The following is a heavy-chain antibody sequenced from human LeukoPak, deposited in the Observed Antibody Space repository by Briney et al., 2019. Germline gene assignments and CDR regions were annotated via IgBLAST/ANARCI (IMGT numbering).Heavy chain of an antibody. D-gene: IGHD2-2*01. Sequence: GSLRLSCAASGFTFSSYSMNWVPQAPGKGLEWVSSISSSSSYIYYADSVKGRFTISKDNAKNSLYLQMNSLRAEDTAVYYCARVGRGVVPAGGDYWGQGTLVTVSS. V-gene: IGHV3-21*01. CDR3: ARVGRGVVPAGGDY. J-gene: IGHJ4*02. CDR2: ISSSSSYI. CDR1: GFTFSSYS.